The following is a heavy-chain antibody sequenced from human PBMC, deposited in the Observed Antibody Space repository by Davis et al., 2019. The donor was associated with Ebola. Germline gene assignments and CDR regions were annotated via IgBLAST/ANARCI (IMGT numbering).Heavy chain of an antibody. CDR1: GFTFGDYA. D-gene: IGHD3-9*01. J-gene: IGHJ5*02. Sequence: GESLKISCTASGFTFGDYAMSWVRQAPGKGPEWVGFIRSKAYGGTTEYAASVKGRFTISRDGSKSIAYLQMNSLKTEDTAVYYCTRGWSYDILTGYPAWGQGTLVTVSS. CDR3: TRGWSYDILTGYPA. CDR2: IRSKAYGGTT. V-gene: IGHV3-49*04.